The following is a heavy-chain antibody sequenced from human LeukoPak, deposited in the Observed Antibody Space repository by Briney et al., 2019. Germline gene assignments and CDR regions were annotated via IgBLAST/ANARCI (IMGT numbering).Heavy chain of an antibody. CDR3: ARWATGTTCNDY. Sequence: GGSLRLSCAASGFTFSDHYMSWIRQAPGEGLEWVSYISSSGSTIYYADSVKGRFTISRDNAKNSLYLQINSLRAEDTAVYYCARWATGTTCNDYWGQGTLVTASS. J-gene: IGHJ4*02. D-gene: IGHD1-1*01. CDR1: GFTFSDHY. V-gene: IGHV3-11*01. CDR2: ISSSGSTI.